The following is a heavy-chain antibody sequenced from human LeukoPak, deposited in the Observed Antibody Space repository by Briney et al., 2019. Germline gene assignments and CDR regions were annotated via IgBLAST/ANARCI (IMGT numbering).Heavy chain of an antibody. CDR2: ISSDSSYI. CDR1: GFSFSNYK. V-gene: IGHV3-21*01. J-gene: IGHJ6*03. D-gene: IGHD3-3*01. CDR3: ARDGDYYYYYMDV. Sequence: PGGSLRLSCAASGFSFSNYKMNWVRQAPGKGLEWVSSISSDSSYIYYADSVKGRFTISRDNAMNSLYLQMNSLRAEDTAVYYCARDGDYYYYYMDVWGKGTTVTVSS.